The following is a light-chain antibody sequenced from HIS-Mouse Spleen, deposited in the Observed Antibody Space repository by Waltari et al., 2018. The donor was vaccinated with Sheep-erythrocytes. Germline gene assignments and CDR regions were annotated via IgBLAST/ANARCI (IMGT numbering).Light chain of an antibody. Sequence: SSELTQPPSVSVSPGQTASITCSGDKLGDKYACWYQQKPGQSPVLVIYQDTKRPSGIPERFSGSNAGNTATLTISGTQAMDEADYYCQAWDSSIVVVGGGTKL. CDR2: QDT. CDR3: QAWDSSIVV. V-gene: IGLV3-1*01. J-gene: IGLJ2*01. CDR1: KLGDKY.